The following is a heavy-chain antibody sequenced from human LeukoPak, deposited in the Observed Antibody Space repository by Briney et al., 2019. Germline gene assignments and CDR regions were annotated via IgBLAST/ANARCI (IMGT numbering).Heavy chain of an antibody. V-gene: IGHV3-23*01. CDR2: ISGSGGST. D-gene: IGHD1-26*01. Sequence: QPGGSLRLSCAASGFTFSSYATSWVRQAPGKGLDWVSAISGSGGSTYYADSVEGRFTISRDNSKNTLYLQMNSLRAEDTAVYYCARSSIVGAHSYYFDYWGQGTLVTVSS. CDR1: GFTFSSYA. CDR3: ARSSIVGAHSYYFDY. J-gene: IGHJ4*02.